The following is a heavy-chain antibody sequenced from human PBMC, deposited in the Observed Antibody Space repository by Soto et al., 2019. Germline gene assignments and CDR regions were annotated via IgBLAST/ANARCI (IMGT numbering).Heavy chain of an antibody. V-gene: IGHV5-51*01. CDR1: GYSFTSYW. J-gene: IGHJ3*02. CDR2: LYPGDSDT. Sequence: GESLKIYCKGSGYSFTSYWIGWERQMPGKGLEWMGILYPGDSDTRYSPTFQGQVNISADKSISTAYLQWSSLKASDAAMYDCESGPRDDASDSWGQGRKGT. CDR3: ESGPRDDASDS.